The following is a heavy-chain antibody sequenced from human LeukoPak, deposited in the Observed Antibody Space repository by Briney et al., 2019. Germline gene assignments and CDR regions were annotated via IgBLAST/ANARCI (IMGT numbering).Heavy chain of an antibody. Sequence: ASVKVSCKASGYTFTSYDINWVRQATGQGLEWMGWMNPNMGNTGYAQKFQGRVTMTRNTSISTAYMELSSLRSEDTAVYYCARLLELQHDSEYYYYYYGMDVWGQGTTVTVSS. J-gene: IGHJ6*02. CDR1: GYTFTSYD. D-gene: IGHD1-26*01. V-gene: IGHV1-8*01. CDR3: ARLLELQHDSEYYYYYYGMDV. CDR2: MNPNMGNT.